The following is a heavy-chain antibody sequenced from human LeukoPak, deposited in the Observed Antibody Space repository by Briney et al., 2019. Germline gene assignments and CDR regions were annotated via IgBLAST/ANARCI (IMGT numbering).Heavy chain of an antibody. CDR1: GYTLTELS. Sequence: ASVKVSCKVSGYTLTELSMHWVRQAPGQGLEWMGWINPNSGGTNYAQKFQGRVTMTRDTSISTAYMELSRLRSDDTAVYYCARGFPPRMYYDSSGYYSYYFDYWGQGTLVTVSS. D-gene: IGHD3-22*01. J-gene: IGHJ4*02. V-gene: IGHV1-2*02. CDR2: INPNSGGT. CDR3: ARGFPPRMYYDSSGYYSYYFDY.